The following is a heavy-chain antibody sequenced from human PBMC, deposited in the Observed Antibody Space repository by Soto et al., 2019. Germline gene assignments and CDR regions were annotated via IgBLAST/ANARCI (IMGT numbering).Heavy chain of an antibody. CDR3: ARSIVLVTALDY. Sequence: ASVKVSCKASGYTFTSYAMHWVRQAPGQRLEWMGWINAGNGNTKYSQKFQGRVTITRDTSASKAYMELSSLRSEDTAVYYCARSIVLVTALDYWGQGTLVTVSS. J-gene: IGHJ4*02. D-gene: IGHD2-21*02. CDR1: GYTFTSYA. CDR2: INAGNGNT. V-gene: IGHV1-3*01.